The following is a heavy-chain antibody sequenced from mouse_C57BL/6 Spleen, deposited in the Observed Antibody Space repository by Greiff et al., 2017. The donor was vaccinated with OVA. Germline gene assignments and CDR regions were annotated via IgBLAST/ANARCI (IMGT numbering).Heavy chain of an antibody. CDR1: GYTFTDYY. V-gene: IGHV1-76*01. D-gene: IGHD3-2*02. Sequence: VQLQQSGAELVRPGASVKLSCKASGYTFTDYYINWVKQRPGQGLEWIARIYPGSGNTYYNEKFKGKATLTAEKSSSTAYMQLSSLTSEDSAVYFCARYSSGYGAMDYWGQGTSVTVSS. CDR3: ARYSSGYGAMDY. J-gene: IGHJ4*01. CDR2: IYPGSGNT.